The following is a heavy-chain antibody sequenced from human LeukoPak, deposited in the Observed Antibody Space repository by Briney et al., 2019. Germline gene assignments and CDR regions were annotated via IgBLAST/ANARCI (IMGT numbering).Heavy chain of an antibody. CDR3: ARGWDYDILTGYYRPYYYYGMDV. J-gene: IGHJ6*04. CDR2: ISYDGSNK. D-gene: IGHD3-9*01. Sequence: QPGRSLRLSCAASGFTFSSYAMHWVRQAPGKGLEWGAVISYDGSNKYYADSVKGRFTISRDNAKNSLYLQMNSLRAEDTAVYYCARGWDYDILTGYYRPYYYYGMDVWGKGTTVTVSS. CDR1: GFTFSSYA. V-gene: IGHV3-30*04.